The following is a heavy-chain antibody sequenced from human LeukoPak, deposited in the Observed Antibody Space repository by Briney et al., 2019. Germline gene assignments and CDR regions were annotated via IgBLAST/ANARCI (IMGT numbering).Heavy chain of an antibody. CDR3: ARDQCGGDCSTSFDY. Sequence: QPGGSLRLSCAASGFTFNTYSMNWVRQTPGKGLEWVSFITSSGTTTHYADSVKGRFTISRDNAGNSLYLQMNNLRAGDTAVYYCARDQCGGDCSTSFDYWGQGTLVTVSS. CDR1: GFTFNTYS. D-gene: IGHD2-21*02. J-gene: IGHJ4*02. CDR2: ITSSGTTT. V-gene: IGHV3-48*01.